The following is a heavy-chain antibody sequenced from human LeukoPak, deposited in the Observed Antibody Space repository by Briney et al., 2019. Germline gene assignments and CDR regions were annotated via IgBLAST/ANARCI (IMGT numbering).Heavy chain of an antibody. CDR3: ASGYSYDLFDY. V-gene: IGHV4-59*01. J-gene: IGHJ4*02. D-gene: IGHD5-18*01. Sequence: SETLSLTCTVSGGSISSYYWSWIRQPPGKGLEWIGYTYYSGSTNYNPSLKSRVTISVDTSKNQFSLKLSSVTAADTAVYYCASGYSYDLFDYWGQGTLVTVSS. CDR1: GGSISSYY. CDR2: TYYSGST.